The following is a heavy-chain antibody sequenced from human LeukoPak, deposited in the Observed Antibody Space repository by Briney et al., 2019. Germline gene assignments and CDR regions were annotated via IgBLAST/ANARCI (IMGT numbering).Heavy chain of an antibody. CDR1: GYTFSKFY. CDR2: INPSGGTI. D-gene: IGHD3-16*01. J-gene: IGHJ3*02. CDR3: ARDNRGERTPGWGYGGFDI. V-gene: IGHV1-46*01. Sequence: ASVKVSCKASGYTFSKFYIHWVRQAPGQGLERMGIINPSGGTISYAQKFQGRVSMTRDTSTSTVYMELSSLRSEDAAVYYCARDNRGERTPGWGYGGFDIWGQGTMVSVSS.